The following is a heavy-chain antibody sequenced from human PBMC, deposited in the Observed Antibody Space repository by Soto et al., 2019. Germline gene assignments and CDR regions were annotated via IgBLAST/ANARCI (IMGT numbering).Heavy chain of an antibody. Sequence: KPSETLSLTCAVSGGSISSSNWWSWVRQPPGKGLEWIGEIYHSGSTNYNPSLKSRVTISVDKSKNQFSLKLSSVTAADTAVYYCARTRDDYYDSSGYYDDDAFDIWGQGTMVTVSS. J-gene: IGHJ3*02. V-gene: IGHV4-4*02. CDR1: GGSISSSNW. D-gene: IGHD3-22*01. CDR2: IYHSGST. CDR3: ARTRDDYYDSSGYYDDDAFDI.